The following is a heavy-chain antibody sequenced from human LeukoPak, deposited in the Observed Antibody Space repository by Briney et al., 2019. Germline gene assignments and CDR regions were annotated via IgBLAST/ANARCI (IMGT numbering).Heavy chain of an antibody. CDR1: GGSINSNY. CDR3: ARGQRLFDY. V-gene: IGHV4-59*01. J-gene: IGHJ4*02. D-gene: IGHD6-25*01. Sequence: KPSETLSLTCTVSGGSINSNYWSWIRQSPGKGLEWIGYIYYSGSTNYNPSLKSRVTISVDTSKNQFSLKLSSVTAADTAVYYCARGQRLFDYWGQGTLVTVSS. CDR2: IYYSGST.